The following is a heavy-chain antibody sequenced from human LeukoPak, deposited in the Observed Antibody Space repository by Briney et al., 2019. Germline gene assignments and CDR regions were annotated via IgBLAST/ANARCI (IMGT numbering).Heavy chain of an antibody. CDR2: IYYSGST. Sequence: PSETLSLTCTVSGGSISSYYWSWIRQPPGKGLEWIGYIYYSGSTNYNPSLKSRVTISEDTSKNQFSLKLSSVTAADTAVYYCAAVNRSSGSYNRLDYWGQGTLVTVSS. CDR3: AAVNRSSGSYNRLDY. J-gene: IGHJ4*02. D-gene: IGHD1-26*01. V-gene: IGHV4-59*01. CDR1: GGSISSYY.